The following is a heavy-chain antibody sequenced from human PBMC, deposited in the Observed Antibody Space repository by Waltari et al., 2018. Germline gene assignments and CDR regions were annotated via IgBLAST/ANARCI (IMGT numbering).Heavy chain of an antibody. CDR3: ARVPWDGAAAGEIDY. D-gene: IGHD6-13*01. CDR1: GGPISRGGYY. J-gene: IGHJ4*02. Sequence: QVQLQESGPGLVKPSQTLSPTCTVSGGPISRGGYYWRWIRQPPGKGLEWIGYIYYSGSTYYNPSLKSRVTISVDTSKNQFSLKLSSVTAADTAVYYCARVPWDGAAAGEIDYWGQGTLVTVSS. CDR2: IYYSGST. V-gene: IGHV4-31*03.